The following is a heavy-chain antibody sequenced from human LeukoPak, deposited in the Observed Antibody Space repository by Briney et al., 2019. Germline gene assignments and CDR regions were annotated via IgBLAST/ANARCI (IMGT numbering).Heavy chain of an antibody. Sequence: SETLSLTCTVSGGSLSSYYWNWIRQPPGKGLEWIGYIYYSGSTNYNPSLKSRVTISVDTSKNQFSLKLSSVTAADTAVYYCARSGSIAVPTHYYGMDVWGQGTTVTVSS. CDR1: GGSLSSYY. J-gene: IGHJ6*02. D-gene: IGHD6-19*01. CDR2: IYYSGST. V-gene: IGHV4-59*01. CDR3: ARSGSIAVPTHYYGMDV.